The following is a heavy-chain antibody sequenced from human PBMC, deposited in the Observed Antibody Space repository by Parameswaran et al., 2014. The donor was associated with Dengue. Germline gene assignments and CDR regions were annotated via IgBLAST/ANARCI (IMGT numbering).Heavy chain of an antibody. CDR3: ARLGSRAFDY. D-gene: IGHD6-13*01. V-gene: IGHV4-39*07. CDR2: IYYSGST. Sequence: VRQMPGKGLEWIGSIYYSGSTYYNPSLKSRVTISVDTSKNQFSLKLSSVTAADTAVYYCARLGSRAFDYWGQGTLVTVSS. J-gene: IGHJ4*02.